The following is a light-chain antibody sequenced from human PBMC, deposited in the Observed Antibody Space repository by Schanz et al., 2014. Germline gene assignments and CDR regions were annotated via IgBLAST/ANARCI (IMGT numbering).Light chain of an antibody. CDR2: GAF. J-gene: IGKJ3*01. Sequence: EIVLTQSPATLSVSPGERATLSCRASQSVSSNLAWYQQKPGQAPRLLMYGAFIRAAGIPDRFTGGGSGTDFTLTISRLEPEDSAVYYCHQYGTSPFTFGPGTTVDIK. V-gene: IGKV3-20*01. CDR3: HQYGTSPFT. CDR1: QSVSSN.